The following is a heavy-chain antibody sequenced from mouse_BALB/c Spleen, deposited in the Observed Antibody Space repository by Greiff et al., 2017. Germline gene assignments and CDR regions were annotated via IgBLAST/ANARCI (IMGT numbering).Heavy chain of an antibody. V-gene: IGHV5-6-4*01. J-gene: IGHJ2*01. CDR3: TRDLGDGYYDY. CDR1: GFTFSSYT. D-gene: IGHD2-3*01. Sequence: EVQLVESGGGLVKPGGSLKLSCAASGFTFSSYTMSWVRQTPEKRLEWVATISSGGSYTYYPDSVKGRFTISRDNAKNTLYLQMSSLKSEDTAMYYCTRDLGDGYYDYWGQGTTLTVSS. CDR2: ISSGGSYT.